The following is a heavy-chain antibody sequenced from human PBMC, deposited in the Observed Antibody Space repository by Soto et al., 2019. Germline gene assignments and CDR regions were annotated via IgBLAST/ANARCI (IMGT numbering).Heavy chain of an antibody. Sequence: ASVKVSCKASGGTFSSYTISWVRQAPGQGLEWMGRIIPILGIANYAQKFQGRVTITADKSTSTAYMELSSLRSEDTAVYYCARDLLRTTDYDSSGYYYYYYYGMDVWGQGTTVTVSS. CDR2: IIPILGIA. D-gene: IGHD3-22*01. CDR1: GGTFSSYT. J-gene: IGHJ6*02. CDR3: ARDLLRTTDYDSSGYYYYYYYGMDV. V-gene: IGHV1-69*04.